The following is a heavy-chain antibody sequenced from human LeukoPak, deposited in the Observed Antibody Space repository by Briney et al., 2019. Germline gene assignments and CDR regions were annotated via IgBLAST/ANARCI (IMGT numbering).Heavy chain of an antibody. CDR1: GFTFSSHE. D-gene: IGHD2-15*01. J-gene: IGHJ3*02. CDR2: ISTSGTTK. V-gene: IGHV3-48*03. CDR3: ARDLYAAGDAFDI. Sequence: GGSLRLSCAASGFTFSSHEMSWVRQAPGMGLEWISYISTSGTTKFYAESVRGRFTVSRDNTNNTLYLEMNSLRADDTAVYFCARDLYAAGDAFDISGQGTMVTVSS.